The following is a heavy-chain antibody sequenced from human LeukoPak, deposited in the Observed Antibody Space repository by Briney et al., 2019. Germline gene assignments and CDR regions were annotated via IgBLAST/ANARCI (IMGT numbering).Heavy chain of an antibody. CDR3: ARDRYGSGSYYKSWLDP. D-gene: IGHD3-10*01. J-gene: IGHJ5*02. V-gene: IGHV4-4*07. CDR2: IYTSGST. Sequence: SETLSLTCTVSGGSISSYYWSWIRQPAGKGLEWIGRIYTSGSTNYNPSLKSRVTMSVDTSKNQFSLRLSSVTAADTAVYYCARDRYGSGSYYKSWLDPWGQGTLVTVSS. CDR1: GGSISSYY.